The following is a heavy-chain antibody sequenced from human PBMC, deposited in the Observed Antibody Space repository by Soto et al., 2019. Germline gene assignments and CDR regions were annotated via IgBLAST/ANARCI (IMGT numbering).Heavy chain of an antibody. V-gene: IGHV3-30-3*01. CDR1: GFTFSSYA. J-gene: IGHJ6*02. D-gene: IGHD3-9*01. CDR3: ARVYYDILTGYQYYYGMDV. CDR2: ISYDGSNK. Sequence: GGSLRLSCAASGFTFSSYAMHWVRQAPGKGLEWVAVISYDGSNKYYADSVKGRFTISRDNSKNTLYLQMNSLRAEDTAVYYCARVYYDILTGYQYYYGMDVWGQGTTVTAP.